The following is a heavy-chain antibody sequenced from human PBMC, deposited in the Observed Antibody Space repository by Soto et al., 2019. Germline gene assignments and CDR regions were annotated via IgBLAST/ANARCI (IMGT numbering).Heavy chain of an antibody. Sequence: GASVKVSCKASGGTFSSYAISWVRQAPGQGLEWMGGIIPIFGTANYAQKFQGRVTITADESTSTAYMELSSLRSEDTAVYYCARETTASYYPYGMDVWGQGTTVTVSS. CDR1: GGTFSSYA. J-gene: IGHJ6*02. V-gene: IGHV1-69*13. D-gene: IGHD4-4*01. CDR2: IIPIFGTA. CDR3: ARETTASYYPYGMDV.